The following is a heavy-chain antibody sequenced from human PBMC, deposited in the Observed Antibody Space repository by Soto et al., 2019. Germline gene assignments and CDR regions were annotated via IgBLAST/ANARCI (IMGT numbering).Heavy chain of an antibody. CDR2: INHSGST. CDR1: GGSFSGYY. CDR3: AAIVVPAAPALGWFDP. Sequence: QVQLQQWGAGLLKPSETLSLTCAVYGGSFSGYYWSWIRQPPGKGLEWIGEINHSGSTNYNLSLKSRVTISVDTTKNQFSLKLSSVTAADTAVYYCAAIVVPAAPALGWFDPWGQGTLVTVSS. V-gene: IGHV4-34*01. D-gene: IGHD2-2*01. J-gene: IGHJ5*02.